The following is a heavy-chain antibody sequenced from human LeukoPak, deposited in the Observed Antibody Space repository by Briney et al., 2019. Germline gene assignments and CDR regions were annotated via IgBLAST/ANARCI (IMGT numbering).Heavy chain of an antibody. V-gene: IGHV3-21*04. D-gene: IGHD5-24*01. CDR2: ISSSSSYI. Sequence: GGSLRLSCAASGFTFSSYSMNWVRQAPGKGLEWVSSISSSSSYIYYADSVKGRFTISRDNAKNSLYLQMNSLRAEDTAVYYCAKEIGDGYKPFDYWGQGTLVTVSS. CDR3: AKEIGDGYKPFDY. CDR1: GFTFSSYS. J-gene: IGHJ4*02.